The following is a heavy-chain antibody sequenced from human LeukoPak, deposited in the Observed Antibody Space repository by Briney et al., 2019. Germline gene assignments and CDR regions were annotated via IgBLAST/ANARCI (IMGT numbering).Heavy chain of an antibody. Sequence: SETLSLTCAVYGGSFSGYYWSRIRQPPGKGLEWIGRIYTSGSTNYNPSLKSRVTMSVDTSKNQFSLKLSSVTAADTAVYYCAGYLRGFDYWGQGTLVTVSS. CDR1: GGSFSGYY. J-gene: IGHJ4*02. CDR2: IYTSGST. D-gene: IGHD6-25*01. CDR3: AGYLRGFDY. V-gene: IGHV4-59*10.